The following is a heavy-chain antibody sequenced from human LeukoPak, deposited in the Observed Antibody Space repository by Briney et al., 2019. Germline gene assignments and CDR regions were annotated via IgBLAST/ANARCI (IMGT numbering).Heavy chain of an antibody. CDR2: INPNGGGT. D-gene: IGHD1-14*01. Sequence: ASVKVSCTASGYTFTHYYIHWVRQAPGQGLEWMGWINPNGGGTNYAQKFQGRVTVTRDTSINTAYMELSSLRSGDTALYYCAGGITGGDYWGQGTLVTVSS. CDR3: AGGITGGDY. J-gene: IGHJ4*02. V-gene: IGHV1-2*02. CDR1: GYTFTHYY.